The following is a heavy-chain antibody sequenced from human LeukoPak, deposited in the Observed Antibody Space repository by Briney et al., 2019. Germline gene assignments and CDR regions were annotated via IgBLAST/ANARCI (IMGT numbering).Heavy chain of an antibody. V-gene: IGHV3-23*01. CDR2: LSGSGDKT. CDR1: GFIFSTYA. Sequence: GGSLRLSCAASGFIFSTYAMSWVRQAPGKGLEWVSALSGSGDKTFYADPVKGRFTISRDDSKYTLYLQMNSLRAYDTAVYYCAKETPSITMRVVATDWGQGTLVTVSS. J-gene: IGHJ4*02. D-gene: IGHD3-22*01. CDR3: AKETPSITMRVVATD.